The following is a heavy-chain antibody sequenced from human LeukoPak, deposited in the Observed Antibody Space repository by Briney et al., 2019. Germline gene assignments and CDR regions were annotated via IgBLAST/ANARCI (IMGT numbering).Heavy chain of an antibody. CDR2: ITDRGST. CDR3: ARDPDWESIDK. Sequence: SETLSLTCAVSGGSVSGYSWSWIRQPPGKGLEWIGDITDRGSTSYTPSLMSRVTISLDTSKNQFSLHLTSVTAADTAVYFCARDPDWESIDKWGQGTLVTVSS. J-gene: IGHJ4*02. CDR1: GGSVSGYS. D-gene: IGHD1-26*01. V-gene: IGHV4-34*01.